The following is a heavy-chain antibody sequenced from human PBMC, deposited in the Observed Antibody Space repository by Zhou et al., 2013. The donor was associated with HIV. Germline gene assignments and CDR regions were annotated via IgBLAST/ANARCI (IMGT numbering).Heavy chain of an antibody. CDR3: AGTMVRGVQYYYYYYMDV. CDR2: IIPIFGTA. Sequence: QVQLVQSGAEVKKPGSSVKVSCKASGGTFSSYAISWVRQAPGQGLEWMGGIIPIFGTANYAQKFQGRVTITTDESTSTAYMELSSLRSEDTAVYYCAGTMVRGVQYYYYYYMDVWGKGTTVTVSS. V-gene: IGHV1-69*05. CDR1: GGTFSSYA. D-gene: IGHD3-10*01. J-gene: IGHJ6*03.